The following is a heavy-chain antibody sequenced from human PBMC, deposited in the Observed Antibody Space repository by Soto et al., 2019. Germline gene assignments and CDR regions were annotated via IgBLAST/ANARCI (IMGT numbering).Heavy chain of an antibody. CDR3: ARSRVTYYYDRSAFDI. CDR1: GGTFSSYA. V-gene: IGHV1-69*01. CDR2: IIPIFGTA. D-gene: IGHD3-22*01. Sequence: QVQLVQSGAEVKKPGSSVKVSCKASGGTFSSYAISWVRQAPGQGLEWMGGIIPIFGTANYAQKFQGRVTITADESTGTAYMELSSLRSEDTAVYYCARSRVTYYYDRSAFDIWGQGTMVTVSS. J-gene: IGHJ3*02.